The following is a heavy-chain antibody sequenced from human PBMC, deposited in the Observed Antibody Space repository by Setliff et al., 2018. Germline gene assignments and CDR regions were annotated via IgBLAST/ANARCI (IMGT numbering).Heavy chain of an antibody. D-gene: IGHD1-26*01. V-gene: IGHV4-39*07. J-gene: IGHJ3*02. Sequence: PSETLSLTCTVPGDSISDNGYFWGWVRQPPGKGLEWIGNIYFGGNTYFNPSFKSRVTMSIDTSNSQFSLKLSSVTAADTAIYYCARDASASDGRNAFDIWGQGTMVTVSS. CDR1: GDSISDNGYF. CDR2: IYFGGNT. CDR3: ARDASASDGRNAFDI.